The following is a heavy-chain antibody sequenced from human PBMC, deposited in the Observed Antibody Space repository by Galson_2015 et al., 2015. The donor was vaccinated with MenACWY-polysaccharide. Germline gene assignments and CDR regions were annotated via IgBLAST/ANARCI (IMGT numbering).Heavy chain of an antibody. CDR1: GSRFRNSG. J-gene: IGHJ3*02. CDR2: IQYDGSNK. Sequence: SLRLSCAASGSRFRNSGMHWVRPAPGKGLEGVAVIQYDGSNKDYADSVKGRFTISRDNSKNTVILEMNTLGVEDTAVYYCAREGSRIVFHAFDIWGQGTMVTVSS. D-gene: IGHD2-2*01. V-gene: IGHV3-33*01. CDR3: AREGSRIVFHAFDI.